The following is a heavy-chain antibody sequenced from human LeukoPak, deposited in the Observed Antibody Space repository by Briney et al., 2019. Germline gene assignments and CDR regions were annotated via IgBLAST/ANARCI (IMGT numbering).Heavy chain of an antibody. D-gene: IGHD3-10*01. V-gene: IGHV3-9*03. Sequence: GRSLRLSCAASGFTFDDYAMHWVRQAPGKGLEWVSGISWNSGSIGYADSVKGRFTIPRDNAKNSLYLQMNSLRAEDMALYYCAKGYYEFLWFGESQFDQWGQGTLVNVFS. CDR2: ISWNSGSI. CDR3: AKGYYEFLWFGESQFDQ. CDR1: GFTFDDYA. J-gene: IGHJ4*02.